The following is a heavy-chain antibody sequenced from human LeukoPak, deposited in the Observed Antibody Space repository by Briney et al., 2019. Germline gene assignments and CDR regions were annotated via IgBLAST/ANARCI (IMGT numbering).Heavy chain of an antibody. D-gene: IGHD2-2*01. CDR3: ARSAAAMVMDYYYYYMDV. Sequence: SVKVSCKASGGTFSSYAISWVRQAPGQGLEWMGGIIPIFGTANYAQKFQGRVTVTTDESTSTAYMELSSLRSEDTAVYYCARSAAAMVMDYYYYYMDVWGKGTTVTVSS. J-gene: IGHJ6*03. CDR2: IIPIFGTA. V-gene: IGHV1-69*05. CDR1: GGTFSSYA.